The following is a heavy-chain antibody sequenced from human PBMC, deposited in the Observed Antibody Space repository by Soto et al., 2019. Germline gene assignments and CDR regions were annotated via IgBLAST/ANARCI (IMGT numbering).Heavy chain of an antibody. CDR1: GGSFSSYG. D-gene: IGHD3-22*01. Sequence: QVQVVQSGAEVKKPGSSVKVSCKASGGSFSSYGISWVRQAPGQGLEWMGGIIPVFGTPHYAQKFQDRVTLTADESTSAVYMEVTSLTSEDTAVYYCARGDATKIVVTTYFALDVWGQGTTVTVSS. V-gene: IGHV1-69*12. CDR2: IIPVFGTP. CDR3: ARGDATKIVVTTYFALDV. J-gene: IGHJ6*02.